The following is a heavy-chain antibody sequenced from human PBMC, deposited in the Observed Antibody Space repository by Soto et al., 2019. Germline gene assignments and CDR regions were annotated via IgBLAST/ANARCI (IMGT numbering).Heavy chain of an antibody. CDR1: GGSFSDFY. CDR3: ARGDSSGWYLDY. J-gene: IGHJ4*02. CDR2: INHSGDT. V-gene: IGHV4-34*01. D-gene: IGHD6-19*01. Sequence: SETLSLTCAVYGGSFSDFYWNWIRQSPGKGLEWIGEINHSGDTNYNPSLKSRVTISVDTSKNQFSLKLSSVTAADTAVYYCARGDSSGWYLDYWGQGNLVTVSS.